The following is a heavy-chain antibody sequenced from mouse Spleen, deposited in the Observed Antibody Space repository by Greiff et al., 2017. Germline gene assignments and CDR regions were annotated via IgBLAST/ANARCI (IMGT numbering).Heavy chain of an antibody. V-gene: IGHV1-50*01. D-gene: IGHD2-4*01. J-gene: IGHJ2*01. CDR3: ARNYDYGGGY. Sequence: VQLQQPGAELVKPGASVKLSCKASGYTFTSYWMQWVKQRPGQGLEWIGEIDPSDSYTNYNQKFKGKATLTVDTSSSTAYMQLSSLTSEDSAVYYCARNYDYGGGYWGQGTTLTVSS. CDR2: IDPSDSYT. CDR1: GYTFTSYW.